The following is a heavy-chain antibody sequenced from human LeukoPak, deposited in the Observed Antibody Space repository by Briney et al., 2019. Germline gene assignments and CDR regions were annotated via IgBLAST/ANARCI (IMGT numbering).Heavy chain of an antibody. V-gene: IGHV4-39*07. J-gene: IGHJ4*02. CDR1: GGSISSSSYY. D-gene: IGHD6-13*01. CDR3: AREKIAAAGLDY. Sequence: PSETLSLTCTVSGGSISSSSYYWGWIRQPPGKGLEWIGSIYYSGSTYYNPSLKSRVTISVDTSKNQFSLRLSSVTAADTAVYYCAREKIAAAGLDYWGQGTLVTVSS. CDR2: IYYSGST.